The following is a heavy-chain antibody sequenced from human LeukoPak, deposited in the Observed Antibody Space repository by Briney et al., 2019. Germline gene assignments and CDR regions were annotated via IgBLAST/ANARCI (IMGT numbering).Heavy chain of an antibody. CDR3: ARERDSSSWPWFDP. CDR1: GGSFSGYY. CDR2: IYYSGST. J-gene: IGHJ5*02. Sequence: SETLSLTCAVYGGSFSGYYWSWIRQPPGKGLEWIGYIYYSGSTNYNPSLKSRVTISVDTSKNQFSLKLSSVTAADTAVYYCARERDSSSWPWFDPWGQGTLVTVSS. D-gene: IGHD6-13*01. V-gene: IGHV4-59*01.